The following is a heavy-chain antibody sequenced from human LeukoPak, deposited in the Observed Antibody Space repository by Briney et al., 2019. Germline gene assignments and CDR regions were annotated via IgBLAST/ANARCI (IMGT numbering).Heavy chain of an antibody. V-gene: IGHV4-39*07. D-gene: IGHD6-13*01. J-gene: IGHJ5*02. CDR1: GGSISSSSYY. CDR3: ARDRPAAAGPGARFDP. CDR2: IYYSGST. Sequence: SETLSLTCTVSGGSISSSSYYWGWIRQPPGKGLEWIGSIYYSGSTYYNPSLRSRVTISVDTSKNQFSLKLSSVTAADTAVYYCARDRPAAAGPGARFDPWGQGTLVTVSS.